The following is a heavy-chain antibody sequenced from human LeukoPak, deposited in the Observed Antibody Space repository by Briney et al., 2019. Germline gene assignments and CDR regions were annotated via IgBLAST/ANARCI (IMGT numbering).Heavy chain of an antibody. CDR1: GGTFNSYG. J-gene: IGHJ4*02. Sequence: ASVKVSCKSSGGTFNSYGITWVRQAPGQGLEWMGRIIPILGIPNYAQKFQGRVTMTADKSTNTAYMEVSRLRSDDTAVYYCARDEGDGYNYVHWGQGTLVTVSS. CDR2: IIPILGIP. CDR3: ARDEGDGYNYVH. V-gene: IGHV1-69*04. D-gene: IGHD5-24*01.